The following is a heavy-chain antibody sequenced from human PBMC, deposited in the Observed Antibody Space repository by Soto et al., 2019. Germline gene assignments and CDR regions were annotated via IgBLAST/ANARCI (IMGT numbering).Heavy chain of an antibody. CDR3: AKSFARDIVATIGFYYYYGMDV. Sequence: VQLVESGGGVVQPGRSLRLSCAASGFTFSSYGMHWVRQAPGKGLEWVAVISYDGSNKYYADSVKGRITISRDNSKNPLYLQMNSLRAEDTAVYYCAKSFARDIVATIGFYYYYGMDVWGQGTTVTVSS. CDR2: ISYDGSNK. J-gene: IGHJ6*02. D-gene: IGHD5-12*01. V-gene: IGHV3-30*18. CDR1: GFTFSSYG.